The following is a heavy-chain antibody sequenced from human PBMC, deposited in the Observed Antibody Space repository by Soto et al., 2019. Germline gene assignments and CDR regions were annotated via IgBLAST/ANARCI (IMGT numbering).Heavy chain of an antibody. V-gene: IGHV3-49*03. D-gene: IGHD6-19*01. CDR1: GFTFGDYA. J-gene: IGHJ6*02. CDR2: IRSKAYGGTT. Sequence: GGSLRLSCTAYGFTFGDYAMSWFRQAPGKGLEWVGFIRSKAYGGTTEYAASVKGRFTISSDDSKSIAYLQMNSLKTEDTAVYYCIAEAGGYYGMDVWGQGTTVTVPS. CDR3: IAEAGGYYGMDV.